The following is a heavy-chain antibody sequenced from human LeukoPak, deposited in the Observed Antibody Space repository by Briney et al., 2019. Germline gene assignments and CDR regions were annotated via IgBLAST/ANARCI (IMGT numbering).Heavy chain of an antibody. J-gene: IGHJ5*02. D-gene: IGHD1-14*01. CDR3: AKGSGINHYHWIDP. CDR1: EFTFSNYA. CDR2: ISGGGGST. Sequence: GGSLRLSCAASEFTFSNYAMNWVRQAPGKGLEWVSGISGGGGSTYYAASVKGRFTISRNNSKNTLYLQLDSLRAEDTALYYCAKGSGINHYHWIDPWGQGTLVTVSS. V-gene: IGHV3-23*01.